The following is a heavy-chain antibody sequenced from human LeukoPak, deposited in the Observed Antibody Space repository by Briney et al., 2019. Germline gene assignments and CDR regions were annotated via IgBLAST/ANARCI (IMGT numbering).Heavy chain of an antibody. CDR3: ARTTIVGDSIGDWYCFDY. D-gene: IGHD1-26*01. V-gene: IGHV5-51*01. Sequence: GASLKTSFKGSGSRFTSYWIGLVRPMPGKGLEWMGIIYPDDSDTRYRPSFQGPITIPATKSHTTAFLPWSLPKAPATAMYYCARTTIVGDSIGDWYCFDYRGQGNLVTVSS. CDR2: IYPDDSDT. J-gene: IGHJ4*02. CDR1: GSRFTSYW.